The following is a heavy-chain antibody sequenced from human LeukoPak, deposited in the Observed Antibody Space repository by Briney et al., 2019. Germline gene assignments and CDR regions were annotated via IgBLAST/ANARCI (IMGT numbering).Heavy chain of an antibody. Sequence: GGSLRLSCAASGFTFSTYAMAWVRQAPGKVLEWVSSLNDVGGDAYYADSVKGRFTISRDNSKNTLFLQMNSLRAEDTAVYYCAKDGQYSGYGLFDYWGQGTLVTVSS. V-gene: IGHV3-23*01. CDR1: GFTFSTYA. D-gene: IGHD5-12*01. J-gene: IGHJ4*02. CDR2: LNDVGGDA. CDR3: AKDGQYSGYGLFDY.